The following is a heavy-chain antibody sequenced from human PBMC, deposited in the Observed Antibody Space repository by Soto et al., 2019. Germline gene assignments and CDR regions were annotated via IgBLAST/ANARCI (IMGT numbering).Heavy chain of an antibody. D-gene: IGHD2-2*01. Sequence: GPSVKIYCKTSACTVRSYAFSWVRQAPRQVLEWMGGIIPICVTADYAQKFQGRVTITADESTSTAYMELSSLRSEDTAVYYCARVNGYCSSTSCSNTLGESYGPWYYYGMDVWGQGTTVTVSS. V-gene: IGHV1-69*01. CDR2: IIPICVTA. CDR3: ARVNGYCSSTSCSNTLGESYGPWYYYGMDV. J-gene: IGHJ6*02. CDR1: ACTVRSYA.